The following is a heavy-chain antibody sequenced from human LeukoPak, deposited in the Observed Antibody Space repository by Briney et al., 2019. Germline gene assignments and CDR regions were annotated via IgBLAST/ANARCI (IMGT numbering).Heavy chain of an antibody. CDR1: GFTFSSYA. J-gene: IGHJ4*02. Sequence: PGGSLRLSCAASGFTFSSYAMSWVRQAPGKGLEWVSSLSGSGGSPNYANSVKGRFTISRDNSKNTLYPQMNSPRAEDTAVYYCANALGGGNTWYYFDCWGQGTLVTVSS. V-gene: IGHV3-23*01. CDR3: ANALGGGNTWYYFDC. D-gene: IGHD6-13*01. CDR2: LSGSGGSP.